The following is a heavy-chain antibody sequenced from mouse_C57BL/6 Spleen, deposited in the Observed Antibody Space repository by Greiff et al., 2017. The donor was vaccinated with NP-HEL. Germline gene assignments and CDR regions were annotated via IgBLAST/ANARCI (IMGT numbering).Heavy chain of an antibody. J-gene: IGHJ4*01. V-gene: IGHV1-61*01. Sequence: QVQLQQPGAELVRPGSSVKLSCKASGYTFTSYWMDWVKQRPGQGLEWIGNIYPSDSETHYNQKFKDKATLTVDKSSSTAYMQLSSLTSEDSAVYYCARGAGTDYAMGYWGQGTSVTVST. CDR1: GYTFTSYW. CDR3: ARGAGTDYAMGY. D-gene: IGHD4-1*01. CDR2: IYPSDSET.